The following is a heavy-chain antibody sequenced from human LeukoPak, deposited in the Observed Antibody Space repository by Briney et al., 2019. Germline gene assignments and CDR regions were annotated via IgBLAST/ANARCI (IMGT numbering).Heavy chain of an antibody. D-gene: IGHD5-12*01. V-gene: IGHV1-69*05. Sequence: SVKVSCKASGGTLSRNGISWVRQAPGQGLEWMGGIIPMFGKTEYAQKFQGRVTVTTEESTSTVYMELSRLRSDDTAVYYCAGTKHGSGSRHEYYFDYWGQGTLVTVSS. CDR3: AGTKHGSGSRHEYYFDY. J-gene: IGHJ4*02. CDR1: GGTLSRNG. CDR2: IIPMFGKT.